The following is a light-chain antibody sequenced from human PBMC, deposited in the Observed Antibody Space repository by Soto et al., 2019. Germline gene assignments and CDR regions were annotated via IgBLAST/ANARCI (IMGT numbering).Light chain of an antibody. CDR1: QGISSY. J-gene: IGKJ5*01. Sequence: DIQLTQSPSFLSASVGDRVTITCRASQGISSYLAWYQQKPGKAPKLLIYAASTLQSGVPSRFSGSGSGTEFPLTISSLQPEDFATYYCQQLNSYITFGQGTRLEIK. CDR3: QQLNSYIT. V-gene: IGKV1-9*01. CDR2: AAS.